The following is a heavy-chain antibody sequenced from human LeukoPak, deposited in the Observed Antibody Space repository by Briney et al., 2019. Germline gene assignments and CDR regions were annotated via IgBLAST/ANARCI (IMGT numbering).Heavy chain of an antibody. CDR1: GGSFSGYY. CDR2: INHSGST. Sequence: SETLSLTCAVYGGSFSGYYWSWIRQPPGKGLEWIGEINHSGSTNYNPSLKSRVTISVDTSKNQFSLKLSSVTAADTAVYYCARGLYYYDSSGYYYVPNPYYFDYWGQGTLVTVSS. J-gene: IGHJ4*02. V-gene: IGHV4-34*01. CDR3: ARGLYYYDSSGYYYVPNPYYFDY. D-gene: IGHD3-22*01.